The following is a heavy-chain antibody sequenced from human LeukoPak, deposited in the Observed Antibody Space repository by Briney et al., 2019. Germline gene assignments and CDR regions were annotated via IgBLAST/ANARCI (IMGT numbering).Heavy chain of an antibody. Sequence: GGSLRLSCAASGFTFSSYGMHWVRQAPGKGLEWVAVISYDGSNKYYADSVKGRFTTSRDNSKNTLYLQMNSLRAEDTAVYYCANQGGTKLNWGQGTLVTVSS. CDR1: GFTFSSYG. CDR3: ANQGGTKLN. D-gene: IGHD3-16*01. J-gene: IGHJ4*02. CDR2: ISYDGSNK. V-gene: IGHV3-30*18.